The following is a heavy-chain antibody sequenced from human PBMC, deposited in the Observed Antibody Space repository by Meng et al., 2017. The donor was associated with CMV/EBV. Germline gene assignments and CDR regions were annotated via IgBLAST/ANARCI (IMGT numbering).Heavy chain of an antibody. J-gene: IGHJ6*02. CDR3: ARDGCSSTSCQADYYYGMDV. Sequence: GGSLRLSCAASGFTFSDYYMSWIRQAPGKGLEWVSYISSSGSTIYYADSVKGRFTISRDNAKNSLYLQMNSLRAEDTAVYYCARDGCSSTSCQADYYYGMDVWGQGTTVTVSS. D-gene: IGHD2-2*01. CDR1: GFTFSDYY. V-gene: IGHV3-11*04. CDR2: ISSSGSTI.